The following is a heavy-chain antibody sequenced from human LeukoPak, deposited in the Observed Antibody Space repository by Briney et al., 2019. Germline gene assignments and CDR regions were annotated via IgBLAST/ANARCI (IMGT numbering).Heavy chain of an antibody. CDR2: IYYSGST. CDR3: ARDEAFFGGEGTAVAGTGYYMDV. D-gene: IGHD6-19*01. J-gene: IGHJ6*03. Sequence: KPSETPSLTCTVSGGSVSSGSYYWGWIRQPPGKGLEWIGSIYYSGSTYYNPSLKSRVTISVDTSKNQFSLKLSSVTAADTAVYYCARDEAFFGGEGTAVAGTGYYMDVWGKGTTVTVSS. CDR1: GGSVSSGSYY. V-gene: IGHV4-39*07.